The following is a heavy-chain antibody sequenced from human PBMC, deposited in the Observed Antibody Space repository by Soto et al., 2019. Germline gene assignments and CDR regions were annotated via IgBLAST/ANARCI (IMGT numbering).Heavy chain of an antibody. J-gene: IGHJ5*02. V-gene: IGHV3-30*18. D-gene: IGHD2-2*01. CDR3: AKEGGYCSSTSCSPNWFDP. CDR2: ISYDGSNK. CDR1: GFTFSSYG. Sequence: QVQLVESGGGVVQPGRSLRLSCAASGFTFSSYGMHWVRQAPGKGLEWVAVISYDGSNKYYADSVKGRFTISRDNSKNTLYLQMNSLRAEDTAVYYCAKEGGYCSSTSCSPNWFDPWGQGTLVTVSS.